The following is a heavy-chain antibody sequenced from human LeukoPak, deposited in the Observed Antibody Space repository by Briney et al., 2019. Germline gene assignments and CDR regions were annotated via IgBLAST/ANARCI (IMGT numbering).Heavy chain of an antibody. D-gene: IGHD2-2*02. J-gene: IGHJ2*01. CDR2: IYYSGST. CDR1: GGSISSHY. CDR3: ARLGPAAIPDYWYFDL. Sequence: SETLSLTCTVSGGSISSHYWSWIRQPPGRGLEWIAYIYYSGSTNYNPSLKSRVTISVDTSKNQFSLKLTSVTAADTAVYYCARLGPAAIPDYWYFDLWGRGTLVTVSS. V-gene: IGHV4-59*11.